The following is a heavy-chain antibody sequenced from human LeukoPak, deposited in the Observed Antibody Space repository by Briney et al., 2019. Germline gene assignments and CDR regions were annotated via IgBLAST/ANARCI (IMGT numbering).Heavy chain of an antibody. V-gene: IGHV4-30-2*01. CDR2: IYHSGST. D-gene: IGHD2-2*01. CDR1: GGSISSGGYY. Sequence: PSETLSLTCTVSGGSISSGGYYWSWIRQPPGKGLEWIGYIYHSGSTYYNPSLKSRVTISVDRSKNQFSLKLSSVTAADTAVYYCARPRYCSSTSCDGAFDIWGQGTMVTVSS. J-gene: IGHJ3*02. CDR3: ARPRYCSSTSCDGAFDI.